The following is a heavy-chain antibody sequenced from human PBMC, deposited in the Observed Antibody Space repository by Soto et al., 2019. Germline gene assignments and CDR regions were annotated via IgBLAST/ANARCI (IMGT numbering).Heavy chain of an antibody. V-gene: IGHV1-18*01. Sequence: QVPLVQSGAEVKKPGASVTVSCKTSGYTPTNYDIGWVRQAPGQGLEWMGWISAYNGNTNSAQKLQGRLTLTTDTSTRTAYMALRSLRSDDTAVYYCARALYRSGTYYAFDNWGQGTLVTVSS. CDR3: ARALYRSGTYYAFDN. D-gene: IGHD1-26*01. CDR1: GYTPTNYD. J-gene: IGHJ4*02. CDR2: ISAYNGNT.